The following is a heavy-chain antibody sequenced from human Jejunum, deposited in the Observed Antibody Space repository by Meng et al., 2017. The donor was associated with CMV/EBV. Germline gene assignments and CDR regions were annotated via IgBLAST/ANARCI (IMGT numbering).Heavy chain of an antibody. D-gene: IGHD6-13*01. CDR2: VSYNGNDK. J-gene: IGHJ5*02. V-gene: IGHV3-30*04. Sequence: SGFPFSNLAMHWVRQAPGKGLEWVATVSYNGNDKYYRDSVRGRFSVSRDNSKNTLYLQMNSLKADDTATYYCATQSSSWYRGWFDPWGQGALVTVSS. CDR1: GFPFSNLA. CDR3: ATQSSSWYRGWFDP.